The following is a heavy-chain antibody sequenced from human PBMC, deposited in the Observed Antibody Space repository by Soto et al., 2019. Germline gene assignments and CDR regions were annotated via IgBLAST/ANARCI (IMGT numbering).Heavy chain of an antibody. Sequence: QVQLVQSGAEVKKPGASVKVSCKASGYTFTNYGIAWVRQAPGQGLEWMGWISPYSGKTDYRQNLQGRVTMTADTSTTTAYMELRSLRSADTAVYYCTRDRLTLTTSLIFDFWGQGTLVTVSS. V-gene: IGHV1-18*01. D-gene: IGHD3-9*01. J-gene: IGHJ4*02. CDR1: GYTFTNYG. CDR3: TRDRLTLTTSLIFDF. CDR2: ISPYSGKT.